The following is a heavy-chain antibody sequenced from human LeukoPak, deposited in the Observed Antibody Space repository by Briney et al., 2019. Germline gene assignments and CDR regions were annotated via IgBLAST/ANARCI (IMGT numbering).Heavy chain of an antibody. CDR3: AKDIGRIAVAGTSY. Sequence: PGRSLRLSCAASGFTFDDYAMHWVRQAPGKGLEWVAFIRYDGSNKYYADSVKGRFTISRDNSKNTLYLQMNSLRAEDTAVYYCAKDIGRIAVAGTSYWGQGTLVTVSS. V-gene: IGHV3-30*02. CDR2: IRYDGSNK. D-gene: IGHD6-19*01. CDR1: GFTFDDYA. J-gene: IGHJ4*02.